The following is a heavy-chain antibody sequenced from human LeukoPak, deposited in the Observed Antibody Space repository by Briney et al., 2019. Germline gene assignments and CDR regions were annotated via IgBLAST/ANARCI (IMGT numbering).Heavy chain of an antibody. CDR2: IYYSGST. CDR1: GGSISSGGYY. D-gene: IGHD2-15*01. V-gene: IGHV4-31*03. CDR3: ARVSGGGNFLDY. Sequence: SQTLSLTCTVSGGSISSGGYYWSWIRQHPGKGLEWIGSIYYSGSTNYNPSLQGRVTISLDTSRNQFSLKLSSVTAADTAVYYCARVSGGGNFLDYWGQGTLVTVSS. J-gene: IGHJ4*02.